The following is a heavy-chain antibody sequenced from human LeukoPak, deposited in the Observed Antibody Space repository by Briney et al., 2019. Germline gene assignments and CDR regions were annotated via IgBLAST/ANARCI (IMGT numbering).Heavy chain of an antibody. Sequence: PSETLSLTCTVSGGSISSGDYYWSWIRQPPGKGLEWIGYIYYSGSTYYNPSLKSRVTISVDTSKNQFSLKLSSVTAADTAVYYCARSPSSGSIPGDWGQGTLVTVSS. CDR3: ARSPSSGSIPGD. CDR2: IYYSGST. D-gene: IGHD1-26*01. V-gene: IGHV4-30-4*01. CDR1: GGSISSGDYY. J-gene: IGHJ4*02.